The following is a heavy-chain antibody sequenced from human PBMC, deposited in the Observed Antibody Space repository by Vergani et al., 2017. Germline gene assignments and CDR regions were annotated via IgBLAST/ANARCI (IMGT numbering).Heavy chain of an antibody. D-gene: IGHD3-22*01. CDR3: AREQRYYYDSSGYPHFDY. V-gene: IGHV3-30-3*01. CDR2: ISYDGSNK. J-gene: IGHJ4*02. CDR1: GFTFSSYA. Sequence: QVQLVESGGGVVQPGRSLRLSCAASGFTFSSYAMHWVRQAPGKGLEWVAVISYDGSNKYYADSVKGRFTISRDNSKNTLYLQMNSLRAEYTAVYYCAREQRYYYDSSGYPHFDYWGQGTLVTVSS.